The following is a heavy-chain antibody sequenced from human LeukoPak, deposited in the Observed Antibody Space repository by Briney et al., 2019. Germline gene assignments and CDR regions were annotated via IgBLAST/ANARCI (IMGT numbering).Heavy chain of an antibody. CDR1: GFTFSSYS. Sequence: PGGSLRLSCAASGFTFSSYSMNWVRQAPGKGLEWVSSISSSSSYIYYADSVKGRFTISRDNAKNSLYLQMNSLRAEDTAVYYCARQGGDILTGYLDYWGQGTLVTVSS. CDR3: ARQGGDILTGYLDY. J-gene: IGHJ4*02. CDR2: ISSSSSYI. V-gene: IGHV3-21*04. D-gene: IGHD3-9*01.